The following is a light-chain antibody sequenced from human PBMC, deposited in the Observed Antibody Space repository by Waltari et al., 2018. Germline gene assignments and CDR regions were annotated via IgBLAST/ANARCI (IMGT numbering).Light chain of an antibody. Sequence: DIVMTQSPDSLAVSLGERATINCKSSQGILYGSNNRNSLAWYQQKPGQSPNLLMYWASTRESGVPDRFSGSGSGTDFSLTISSLQAEDVAVYYCQQYYRVPLTFGGGTKIEIK. J-gene: IGKJ4*01. V-gene: IGKV4-1*01. CDR3: QQYYRVPLT. CDR2: WAS. CDR1: QGILYGSNNRNS.